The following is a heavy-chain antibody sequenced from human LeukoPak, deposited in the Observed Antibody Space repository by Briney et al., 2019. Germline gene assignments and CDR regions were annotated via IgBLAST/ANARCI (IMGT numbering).Heavy chain of an antibody. CDR3: ARAIMITFGGVIVFTHYLDY. D-gene: IGHD3-16*02. Sequence: KLRETLSLTCAVYGGSFSGYYWIWIRQPPGKGLEWIGEINHSGSTNYNPSLKSRVTISVDTSKNQFSLKLSSVTAADTAVYYCARAIMITFGGVIVFTHYLDYWGQGTLVTVSS. J-gene: IGHJ4*02. V-gene: IGHV4-34*01. CDR1: GGSFSGYY. CDR2: INHSGST.